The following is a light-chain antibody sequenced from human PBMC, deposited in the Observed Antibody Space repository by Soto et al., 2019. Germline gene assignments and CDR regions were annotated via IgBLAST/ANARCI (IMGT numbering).Light chain of an antibody. CDR2: EDN. J-gene: IGLJ3*02. CDR3: QSYDTSNPLV. V-gene: IGLV6-57*01. Sequence: NFMLTQPHSVSVSPGKTVTISCTRSSGSIGSSYVQWYQQRPGSSPTTVIFEDNQRPTGVPVRFSGSIDSSSSSASLVISGLRTEDEADYYCQSYDTSNPLVFGGGTKVTVL. CDR1: SGSIGSSY.